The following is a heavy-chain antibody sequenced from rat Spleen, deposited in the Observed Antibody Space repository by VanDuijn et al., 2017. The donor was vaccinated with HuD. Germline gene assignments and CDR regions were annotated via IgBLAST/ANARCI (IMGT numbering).Heavy chain of an antibody. Sequence: EVQLVESGGGLVQPGRSLKLSCAASGFTFSSFAMAWVRQAPKKGLEWVATITSGGSNTYYPDSVKGRFTISRDNAKSTLYLQMDSLRSEDTATYYCAKVPAYYFEYWGQGVMVTVSS. CDR1: GFTFSSFA. V-gene: IGHV5-25*01. CDR2: ITSGGSNT. CDR3: AKVPAYYFEY. J-gene: IGHJ2*01.